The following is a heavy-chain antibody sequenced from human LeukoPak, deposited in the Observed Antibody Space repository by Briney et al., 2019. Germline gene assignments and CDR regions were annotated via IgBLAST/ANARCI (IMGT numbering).Heavy chain of an antibody. D-gene: IGHD5-12*01. J-gene: IGHJ6*02. CDR3: AKDSGTNSYYYYYYGMDV. V-gene: IGHV3-21*04. Sequence: PGGSLRLSCAASGFTFSSYAMSWVRQAPGKGLEWVSSISSSSSYIYYADSVKGRFTISRDNAKNSLYLQMNSLRAEDTALYYCAKDSGTNSYYYYYYGMDVWGQGTTVTVSS. CDR1: GFTFSSYA. CDR2: ISSSSSYI.